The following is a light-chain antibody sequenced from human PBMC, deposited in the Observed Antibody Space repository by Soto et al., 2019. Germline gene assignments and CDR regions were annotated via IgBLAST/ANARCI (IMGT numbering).Light chain of an antibody. J-gene: IGLJ3*02. CDR1: DSNIGSNS. CDR3: AAWDDSLDGGV. CDR2: SNN. V-gene: IGLV1-44*01. Sequence: QSVVTQPPSASGPPGQRVTISCSGSDSNIGSNSVNWYQQFPGTAPKLLIHSNNKRASGVPDRFSGSKSGASASLAISGLQSEDEADYYCAAWDDSLDGGVFGGGTKLTVL.